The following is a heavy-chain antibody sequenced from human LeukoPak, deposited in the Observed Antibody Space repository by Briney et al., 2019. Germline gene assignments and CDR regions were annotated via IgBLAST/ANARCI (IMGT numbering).Heavy chain of an antibody. J-gene: IGHJ4*02. CDR3: AVGVRYFDWSPQENY. V-gene: IGHV3-74*01. CDR2: INSDGSGT. Sequence: GGSLRLSCAAPGFPFRGDWMYWGRPPPGEGVGGVSRINSDGSGTGYADSVKGRFTISRDNAKNTLYLQMDSLRVEDSAVYYCAVGVRYFDWSPQENYWGQGTLVTVSS. D-gene: IGHD3-9*01. CDR1: GFPFRGDW.